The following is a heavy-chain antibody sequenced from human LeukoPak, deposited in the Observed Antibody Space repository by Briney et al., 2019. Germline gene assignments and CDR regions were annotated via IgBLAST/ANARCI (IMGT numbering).Heavy chain of an antibody. D-gene: IGHD3-10*01. CDR3: ARSYYGSGSYYNLDY. Sequence: ASVKVSCKASGYTFTGYYMHWVRQAPGQGLEWMGWINPNSGGTNYAQKFQGWVTMTRDTSISTAYMELSRLRSGDTAVYYRARSYYGSGSYYNLDYWGQGTLVTVSS. J-gene: IGHJ4*02. CDR1: GYTFTGYY. CDR2: INPNSGGT. V-gene: IGHV1-2*04.